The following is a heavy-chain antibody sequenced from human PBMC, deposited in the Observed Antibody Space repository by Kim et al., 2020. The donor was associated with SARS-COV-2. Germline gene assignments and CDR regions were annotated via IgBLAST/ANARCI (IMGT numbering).Heavy chain of an antibody. J-gene: IGHJ6*02. CDR3: AKDQRLWFGELQDYYYGMDV. CDR2: ISYDGSNK. V-gene: IGHV3-30*18. Sequence: GGSLRLSCAASGFTFSSYGMHWVRQAPGKGLEWVAVISYDGSNKYYADSVKGRFTISRDNSKNTLYLQMNSLRAEDTAVYYCAKDQRLWFGELQDYYYGMDVWGQGTTVTVSS. CDR1: GFTFSSYG. D-gene: IGHD3-10*01.